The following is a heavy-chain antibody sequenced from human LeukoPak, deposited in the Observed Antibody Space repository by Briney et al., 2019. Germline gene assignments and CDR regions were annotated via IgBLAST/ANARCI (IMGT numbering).Heavy chain of an antibody. V-gene: IGHV3-66*01. CDR2: IYSGGST. CDR3: ARDLGYCSGGTCYPGHFGY. Sequence: GGSLRLSCAASGLTVSSNYMNWVRQAPGKGLEWVSVIYSGGSTYYADSVKGRFTISRDNSKNTLYLQMNSLRAEDTAVFYCARDLGYCSGGTCYPGHFGYWGQGTLVTVSS. D-gene: IGHD2-15*01. J-gene: IGHJ4*02. CDR1: GLTVSSNY.